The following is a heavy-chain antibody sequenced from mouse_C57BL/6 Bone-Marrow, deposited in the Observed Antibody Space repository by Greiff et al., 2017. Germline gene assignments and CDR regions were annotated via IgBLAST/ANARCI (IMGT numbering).Heavy chain of an antibody. CDR1: GFSFNTYA. CDR3: VRERGVGYNWYFDV. V-gene: IGHV10-1*01. Sequence: EVKLMESGGGLVQPKGSLKLSCAASGFSFNTYAMNWVRQAPGKGLEWVARIRSKSNNYATYYADSVKDRFTISRDDSESMLYLQMNNLKTEDTAMYYCVRERGVGYNWYFDVWGTGTTVTVSS. J-gene: IGHJ1*03. D-gene: IGHD2-2*01. CDR2: IRSKSNNYAT.